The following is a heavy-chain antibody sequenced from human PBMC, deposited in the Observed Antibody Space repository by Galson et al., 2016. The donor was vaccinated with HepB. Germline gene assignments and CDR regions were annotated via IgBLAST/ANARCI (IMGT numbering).Heavy chain of an antibody. CDR2: MIHDGSKQ. Sequence: SLRLSCAASAFTFSSYGMPWVRQAPGKGLEWVALMIHDGSKQYYADSVNGRFTISRDNAKNSLYLQMNSLSDGDTAVYYWARDVRGSEDYWGQGTLVTVAS. J-gene: IGHJ4*02. CDR3: ARDVRGSEDY. D-gene: IGHD1-26*01. V-gene: IGHV3-30*03. CDR1: AFTFSSYG.